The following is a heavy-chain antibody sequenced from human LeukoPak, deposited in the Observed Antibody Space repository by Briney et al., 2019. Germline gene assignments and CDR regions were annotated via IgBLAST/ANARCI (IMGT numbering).Heavy chain of an antibody. D-gene: IGHD3-9*01. Sequence: ASVKVSCKASGYTFTSYGITWVRQAPGQGLEWMGCISAYNGNTNYAQKFQGRVTMTRDTSISTAYMELSRLRSDDTAVYYCARARLRYFALDPWGQGTLVTVSS. CDR2: ISAYNGNT. J-gene: IGHJ5*02. CDR1: GYTFTSYG. CDR3: ARARLRYFALDP. V-gene: IGHV1-18*01.